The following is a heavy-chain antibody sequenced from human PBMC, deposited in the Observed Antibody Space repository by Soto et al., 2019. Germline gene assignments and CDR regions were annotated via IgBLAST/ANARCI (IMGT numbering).Heavy chain of an antibody. CDR2: IIPILGIA. D-gene: IGHD3-10*01. Sequence: QVQLVQSGAEVKKPGSSVKVSCKASGGTFSSYTISWVRQAPGQGLEWMGRIIPILGIANYAQKFQGRVTITADKSTSTAYMGLSSLRSEDTAVYYWGRRGGDGSGYAFDIWGQGTMVTVSS. J-gene: IGHJ3*02. CDR3: GRRGGDGSGYAFDI. V-gene: IGHV1-69*02. CDR1: GGTFSSYT.